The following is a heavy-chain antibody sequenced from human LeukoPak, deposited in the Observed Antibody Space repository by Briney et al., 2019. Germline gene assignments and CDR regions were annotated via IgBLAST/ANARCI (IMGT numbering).Heavy chain of an antibody. CDR1: GFTFSSYS. CDR3: ARDRKISSSSWYQDFDY. V-gene: IGHV3-21*01. Sequence: GGSLRLSCAASGFTFSSYSMNWVRQAPGKGLEWVSSISSSSSYIYYADSVEGRFTISRDNAKNSLYLQMNSLRAEDTAVYYCARDRKISSSSWYQDFDYWGQGTLVTVSS. D-gene: IGHD6-13*01. J-gene: IGHJ4*02. CDR2: ISSSSSYI.